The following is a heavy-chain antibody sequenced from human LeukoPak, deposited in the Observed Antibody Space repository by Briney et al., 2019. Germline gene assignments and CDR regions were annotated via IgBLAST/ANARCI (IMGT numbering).Heavy chain of an antibody. CDR3: AKGSGSGWYGWFAP. CDR1: GFTFSSYA. J-gene: IGHJ5*02. V-gene: IGHV3-23*01. CDR2: IDASGGAT. Sequence: GGSLRLSCAASGFTFSSYAMSWVRQAPGKGLEWVSSIDASGGATYYADFVKGRFTISRDNSKNTFYLQMNSLRGEDTAVYSCAKGSGSGWYGWFAPWGQGTLVTVSS. D-gene: IGHD6-19*01.